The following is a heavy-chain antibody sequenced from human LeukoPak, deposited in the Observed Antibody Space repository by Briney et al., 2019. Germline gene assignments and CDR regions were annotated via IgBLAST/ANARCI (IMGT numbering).Heavy chain of an antibody. CDR3: ARGHRGAGWFDP. D-gene: IGHD3-10*01. CDR1: GGSISSYY. V-gene: IGHV4-4*09. CDR2: IYTSGST. J-gene: IGHJ5*02. Sequence: SETLSLTCTVSGGSISSYYWSWIRQPPGKGLEWIGYIYTSGSTNYNPSLKSRVTISVDTSKNQFSLKLSSVTAADTAVYYCARGHRGAGWFDPWGQGTLVTVSS.